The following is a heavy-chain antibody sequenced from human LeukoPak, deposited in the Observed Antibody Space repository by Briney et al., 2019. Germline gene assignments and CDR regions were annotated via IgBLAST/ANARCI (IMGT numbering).Heavy chain of an antibody. J-gene: IGHJ6*02. Sequence: TGGSLRLSCAASGFTFSSYSMNWVRQAPGKGLEWVSFISSGSSYIYYADSVKGRFTISRDNAKNSLYLQMNSLRDEDTAVYYCAREIWRPSNYNCYGMDVWGQGTTVTVSS. CDR1: GFTFSSYS. V-gene: IGHV3-21*01. CDR3: AREIWRPSNYNCYGMDV. D-gene: IGHD2/OR15-2a*01. CDR2: ISSGSSYI.